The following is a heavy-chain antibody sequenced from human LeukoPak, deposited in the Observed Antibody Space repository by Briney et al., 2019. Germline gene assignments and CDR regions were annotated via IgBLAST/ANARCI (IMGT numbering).Heavy chain of an antibody. CDR2: ISDSGDGT. CDR3: AKDKAPGSWHTPSDF. Sequence: PGGSLRLSCAASGFTFRTYAMSWVRQAPGKGLEWVSGISDSGDGTYYAESVKGRLTISRDKSKNTVFLQMNSLRADDTAKYYCAKDKAPGSWHTPSDFWGQGTLVTVSS. J-gene: IGHJ4*02. D-gene: IGHD6-13*01. V-gene: IGHV3-23*01. CDR1: GFTFRTYA.